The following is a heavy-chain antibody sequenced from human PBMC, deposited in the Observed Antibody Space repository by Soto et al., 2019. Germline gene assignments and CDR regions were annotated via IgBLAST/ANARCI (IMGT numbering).Heavy chain of an antibody. Sequence: GASVKVSCKASGYTFTSYGISWVRQAPGQGLEWMGWISAYNGNTNYAQKLQGRVTMTRDTSISIAYMELSSLRSEDTAVYYCAREVGDILTGADEYYFDYWGQGTLVTVSS. CDR1: GYTFTSYG. J-gene: IGHJ4*02. D-gene: IGHD3-9*01. CDR3: AREVGDILTGADEYYFDY. CDR2: ISAYNGNT. V-gene: IGHV1-18*01.